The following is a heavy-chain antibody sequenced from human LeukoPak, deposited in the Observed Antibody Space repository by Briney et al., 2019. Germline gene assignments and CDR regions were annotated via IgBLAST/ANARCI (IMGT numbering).Heavy chain of an antibody. CDR2: IDPSDSYT. CDR1: GYSFTSYW. D-gene: IGHD2-2*01. J-gene: IGHJ2*01. Sequence: GESLKISCKGSGYSFTSYWTSWVRQMPGKGLEWMGRIDPSDSYTNYSPSFQGHVTISADKSISTAYLQWSSLKASDTAMYYCARKGTMDWYFDLWGRGTLVTVSS. CDR3: ARKGTMDWYFDL. V-gene: IGHV5-10-1*01.